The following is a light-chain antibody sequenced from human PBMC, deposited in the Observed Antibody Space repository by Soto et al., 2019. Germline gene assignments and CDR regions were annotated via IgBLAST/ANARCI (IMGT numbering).Light chain of an antibody. V-gene: IGKV1-8*01. J-gene: IGKJ3*01. Sequence: AIRMTQSTSSFSASTGDRVTITCRASQGISSYLAWYQQKPGKSPKLLIYAASTLQSGVPSRFSGSGSGTDFTLTIICLQSEDFATYYCQQYYSYPLTFGPGTKVYI. CDR1: QGISSY. CDR3: QQYYSYPLT. CDR2: AAS.